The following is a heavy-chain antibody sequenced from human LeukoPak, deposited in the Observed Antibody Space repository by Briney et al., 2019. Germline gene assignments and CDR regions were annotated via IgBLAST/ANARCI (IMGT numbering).Heavy chain of an antibody. V-gene: IGHV1-2*02. D-gene: IGHD1-7*01. CDR1: GYTFNRYY. Sequence: ASVKVSCKASGYTFNRYYMHWVRQAPGHGLEWMGWLNHNSGVTKYAQKFQGRVTMTRDTSISTAYMELSSLRSDDTAVYYCAREDNWNYDYWGQGTLVTVSS. J-gene: IGHJ4*02. CDR2: LNHNSGVT. CDR3: AREDNWNYDY.